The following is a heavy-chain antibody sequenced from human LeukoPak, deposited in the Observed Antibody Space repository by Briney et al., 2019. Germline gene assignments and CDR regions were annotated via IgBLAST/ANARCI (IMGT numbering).Heavy chain of an antibody. CDR1: GSSFTSYW. D-gene: IGHD3-10*01. Sequence: AALRISCKGSGSSFTSYWIRWGRPMPGKGVGWRGRIDTSDSYNNYSTSFQGDVTISADKSITTAYQQWSSLKASDTAMYYCARHESSGKWFGELDYFDYWGQGTLVTVSS. J-gene: IGHJ4*02. V-gene: IGHV5-10-1*01. CDR3: ARHESSGKWFGELDYFDY. CDR2: IDTSDSYN.